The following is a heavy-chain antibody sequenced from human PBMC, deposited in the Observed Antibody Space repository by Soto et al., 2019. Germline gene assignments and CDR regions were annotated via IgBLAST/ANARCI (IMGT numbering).Heavy chain of an antibody. CDR3: ASVGEGPISFIAVAGPFDY. J-gene: IGHJ4*02. D-gene: IGHD6-19*01. CDR2: ISGSGGST. V-gene: IGHV3-23*01. Sequence: GGSLRLSCAASGFTFSSYAMSWVRQAPGKGLEWVSAISGSGGSTYYADSVKGRFTISRDNSKNTLYLQMNSLRAEDTAVYYCASVGEGPISFIAVAGPFDYWGQGTLVTVSS. CDR1: GFTFSSYA.